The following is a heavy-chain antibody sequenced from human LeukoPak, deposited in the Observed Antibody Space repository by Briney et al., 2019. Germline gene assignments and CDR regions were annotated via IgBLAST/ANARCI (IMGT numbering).Heavy chain of an antibody. CDR2: ISGSGGST. D-gene: IGHD1-14*01. CDR3: ATNRGGRRVYYYYYMDV. CDR1: GFTFSSYA. V-gene: IGHV3-23*01. Sequence: GGSLRLSCAASGFTFSSYAMSWVRQAPGKGLEWVSAISGSGGSTYYADSVKGRFTISRDTSKNTLYLQMNSLRAADTAVYYFATNRGGRRVYYYYYMDVWGKGTTVTVSS. J-gene: IGHJ6*03.